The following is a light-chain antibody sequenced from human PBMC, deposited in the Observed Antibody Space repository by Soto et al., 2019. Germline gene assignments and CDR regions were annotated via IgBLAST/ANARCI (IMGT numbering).Light chain of an antibody. CDR2: SND. Sequence: QSVLTQPPSASGTPGQWVTISCSGSSSNIGSNTVSWYQQFPGTAPKLLIYSNDQRPSGVPDRFSGSKSGPSASLAIGGLQSEDEADYYCAAWDVTLTAVVFGGGTQLTVL. CDR1: SSNIGSNT. J-gene: IGLJ2*01. CDR3: AAWDVTLTAVV. V-gene: IGLV1-44*01.